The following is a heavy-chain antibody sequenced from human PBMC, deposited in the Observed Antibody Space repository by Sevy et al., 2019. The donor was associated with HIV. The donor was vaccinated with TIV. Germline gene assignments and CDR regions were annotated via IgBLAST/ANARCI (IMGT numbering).Heavy chain of an antibody. V-gene: IGHV3-33*01. D-gene: IGHD1-26*01. CDR3: ARDCNSATCLWGLDV. Sequence: GGSLRLSCAASGFTFSSYGMHWVRQAPGKGLEWVAVIWYDGSNKYYADSVKGRFTISRDNAKNSLYLQMNSLRAEDTAVYYCARDCNSATCLWGLDVWGLGTTVTVSS. CDR1: GFTFSSYG. J-gene: IGHJ6*02. CDR2: IWYDGSNK.